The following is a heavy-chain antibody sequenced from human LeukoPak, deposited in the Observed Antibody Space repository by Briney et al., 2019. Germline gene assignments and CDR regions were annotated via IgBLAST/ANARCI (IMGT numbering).Heavy chain of an antibody. Sequence: SETLSLTCAVYGGSFSGYYWSWIRQPPGKGLEWIGEINHSGSTNYNPSLKSRVTISVDTSKNQFSLKLSSVTAADTAVYYCAREEGAAALRYYFDYWGQGTLVTVSS. J-gene: IGHJ4*02. CDR1: GGSFSGYY. CDR3: AREEGAAALRYYFDY. V-gene: IGHV4-34*01. D-gene: IGHD6-13*01. CDR2: INHSGST.